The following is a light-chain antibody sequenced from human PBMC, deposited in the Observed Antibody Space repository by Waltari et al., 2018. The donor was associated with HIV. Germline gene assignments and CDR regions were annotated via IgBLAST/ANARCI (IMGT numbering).Light chain of an antibody. CDR2: GAS. Sequence: VMTQSPATLSVSPGESATLSCRASQSISNTLAWYQQKPGQAPRLLIYGASTRATGVPARFSGSGSGTQFTLTISSLQSEDFAVYYCQQYNEWPPLTFGGGTRVEI. V-gene: IGKV3-15*01. CDR3: QQYNEWPPLT. J-gene: IGKJ4*01. CDR1: QSISNT.